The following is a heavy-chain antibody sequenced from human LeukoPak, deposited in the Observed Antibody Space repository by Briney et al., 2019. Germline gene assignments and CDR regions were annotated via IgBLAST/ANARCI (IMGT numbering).Heavy chain of an antibody. CDR3: ARGPSYYDFWSVYPSEDY. CDR1: GFTFSSYW. V-gene: IGHV3-7*01. CDR2: IKQDGSEK. Sequence: GGSLRLSCAASGFTFSSYWMSWVRQAPGKGLEWVANIKQDGSEKYYVDSVKGRFTISRDNAKNSLYLQMNSLRAEDTAVYYCARGPSYYDFWSVYPSEDYWGQGTLVTVSS. D-gene: IGHD3-3*01. J-gene: IGHJ4*02.